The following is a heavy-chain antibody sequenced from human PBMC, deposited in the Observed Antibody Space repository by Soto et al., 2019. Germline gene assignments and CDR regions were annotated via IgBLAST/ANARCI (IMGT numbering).Heavy chain of an antibody. CDR2: IYYSGST. J-gene: IGHJ4*02. V-gene: IGHV4-31*03. CDR1: GGSISSGGYY. D-gene: IGHD2-2*01. Sequence: ASETLSLTCTVSGGSISSGGYYWSWIRQHPGKGLEWIGYIYYSGSTNYNPSLKSRVTISVDTSKNQFSLKLSSVTAADTAVYYCARARCKGRSTSCYDHDYWGQGTLVTVSS. CDR3: ARARCKGRSTSCYDHDY.